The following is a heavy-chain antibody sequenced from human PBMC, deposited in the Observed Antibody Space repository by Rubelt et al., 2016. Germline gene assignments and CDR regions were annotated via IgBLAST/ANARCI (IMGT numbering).Heavy chain of an antibody. CDR1: GGSISSSSYY. CDR2: INHSGSS. J-gene: IGHJ4*02. CDR3: ARGYGSGSYWNY. D-gene: IGHD3-10*01. Sequence: QVLLRESGPGLVKPSETLSLTCTVSGGSISSSSYYWGWIRQPPGKGLEWIGEINHSGSSNYNPSLMSRVTISVDTSKSQFSLKLSSVTAADTAVYYCARGYGSGSYWNYWGQGTLVSVSS. V-gene: IGHV4-39*07.